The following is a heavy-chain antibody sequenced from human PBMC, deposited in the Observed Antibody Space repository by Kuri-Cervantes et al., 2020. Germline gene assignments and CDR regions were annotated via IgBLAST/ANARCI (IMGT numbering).Heavy chain of an antibody. CDR3: ARTVTNIDMDV. Sequence: ASVKVSCKASGYTFTGYYMHWVRQVPGQGLEWMGWINPNSGDTNYAQNFQGRVTMTRDTSIGTAYMELSRLTSDDTAVYFCARTVTNIDMDVWGKGTTVTVSS. CDR2: INPNSGDT. J-gene: IGHJ6*03. V-gene: IGHV1-2*02. CDR1: GYTFTGYY. D-gene: IGHD1-1*01.